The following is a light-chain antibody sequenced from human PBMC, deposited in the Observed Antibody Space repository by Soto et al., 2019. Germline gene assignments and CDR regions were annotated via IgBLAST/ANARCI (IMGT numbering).Light chain of an antibody. Sequence: IPMTQSPSTLSASVGDRVTISCRASQSISRYLAWYQQKPGKAPNLLIYKASTLESGVPSRFSGSGSGTEFTLTISSLQPDDFASYYCQPYDSYPWTFGQGTKVEIK. J-gene: IGKJ1*01. CDR2: KAS. V-gene: IGKV1-5*03. CDR3: QPYDSYPWT. CDR1: QSISRY.